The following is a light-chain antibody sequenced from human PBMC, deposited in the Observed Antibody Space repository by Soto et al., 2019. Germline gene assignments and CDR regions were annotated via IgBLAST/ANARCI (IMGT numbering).Light chain of an antibody. CDR2: RNE. V-gene: IGLV1-47*01. CDR3: AAWDDSLSGRGV. J-gene: IGLJ2*01. CDR1: SSNIGNNY. Sequence: QSVLTQPPSASGTPGQTVTISCSGSSSNIGNNYVYWYQMVPGTAPKLLIYRNEQRPSGVPDRFSGSRSGTSASLAISGLRSEDEADYYCAAWDDSLSGRGVFGGGTKLTVL.